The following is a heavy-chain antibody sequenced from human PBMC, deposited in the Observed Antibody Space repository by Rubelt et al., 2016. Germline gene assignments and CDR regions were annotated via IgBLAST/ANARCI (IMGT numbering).Heavy chain of an antibody. V-gene: IGHV1-18*01. J-gene: IGHJ5*02. CDR2: ISAYNGNT. D-gene: IGHD6-13*01. Sequence: VRQAPGQGLEWMGWISAYNGNTNYAQKLQGRVTMTTDTSTSTAYMELRSLRSEDTAVYYCARGFAAAGTNWFDPWGQGTLVTVSS. CDR3: ARGFAAAGTNWFDP.